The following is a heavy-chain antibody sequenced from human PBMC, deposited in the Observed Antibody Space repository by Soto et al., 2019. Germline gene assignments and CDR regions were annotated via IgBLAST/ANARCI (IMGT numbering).Heavy chain of an antibody. CDR1: GFTFSNYA. CDR3: ASRRSGNFNYYYGMDV. V-gene: IGHV3-23*01. Sequence: PGGSLRLSCAASGFTFSNYAMTWVRQAPGKGLQWVSSISGSGDITYLTDSVKGRFTISRDNSKNTLYLEINSLRAEDTAVYYCASRRSGNFNYYYGMDVWGQGTTVTVSS. D-gene: IGHD3-3*01. CDR2: ISGSGDIT. J-gene: IGHJ6*01.